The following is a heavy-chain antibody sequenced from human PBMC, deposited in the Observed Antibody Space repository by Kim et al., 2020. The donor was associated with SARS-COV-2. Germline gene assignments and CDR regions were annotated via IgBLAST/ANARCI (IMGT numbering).Heavy chain of an antibody. CDR3: AKDGGQPRRGAFDI. CDR1: GFTFDDYA. J-gene: IGHJ3*02. V-gene: IGHV3-9*01. Sequence: GGSLRLSCAASGFTFDDYAMHWVRQAPGKGLEWVSGISWNSGSIGYADSVKGRFTISRDNAKNSLYLQMNSLRAEDTALYYCAKDGGQPRRGAFDIWGQGTMVTVSS. CDR2: ISWNSGSI. D-gene: IGHD1-1*01.